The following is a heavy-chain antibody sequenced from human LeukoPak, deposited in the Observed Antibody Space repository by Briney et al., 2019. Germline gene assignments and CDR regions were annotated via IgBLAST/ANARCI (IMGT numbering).Heavy chain of an antibody. CDR2: ITNDGSST. V-gene: IGHV3-74*01. CDR1: GLTFSSHW. D-gene: IGHD6-13*01. Sequence: PGGSLRLSCAASGLTFSSHWMHWVRQAPGKGLVWVSRITNDGSSTTYADSVKGRFTISRDNAKNTLYLQMNSLRAEDTAVYYCARASAAGIMLDSWGQGTLVTVSS. J-gene: IGHJ4*02. CDR3: ARASAAGIMLDS.